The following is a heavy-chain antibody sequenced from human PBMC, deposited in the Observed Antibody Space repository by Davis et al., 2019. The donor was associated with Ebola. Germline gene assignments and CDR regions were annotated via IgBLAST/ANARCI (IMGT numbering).Heavy chain of an antibody. J-gene: IGHJ3*02. CDR1: GFTFSSYS. Sequence: PGGSLRLSCAASGFTFSSYSMNWVRQAPGKGLEWVSSISSSSSYIYYADSVKGRFTISRDNAKSSLYLQMNSLRAEDTAVYYCARSRTNYYDLSGYYNDALDIWGQGTLVTVSS. CDR2: ISSSSSYI. CDR3: ARSRTNYYDLSGYYNDALDI. D-gene: IGHD3-22*01. V-gene: IGHV3-21*06.